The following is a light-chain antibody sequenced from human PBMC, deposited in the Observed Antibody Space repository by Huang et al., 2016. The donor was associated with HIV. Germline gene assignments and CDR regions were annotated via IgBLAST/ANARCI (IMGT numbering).Light chain of an antibody. V-gene: IGKV3-15*01. CDR1: QSVSSN. CDR2: AAS. J-gene: IGKJ1*01. Sequence: EIVMTQSPATLSVSPGERVTLSCRAGQSVSSNLAWYQQQPGQAPRPLIYAASTRATGIPARFSGGGSGTDFALTISSLQSEDFAVYFCQQYNDWPRTFGQGTKVEIK. CDR3: QQYNDWPRT.